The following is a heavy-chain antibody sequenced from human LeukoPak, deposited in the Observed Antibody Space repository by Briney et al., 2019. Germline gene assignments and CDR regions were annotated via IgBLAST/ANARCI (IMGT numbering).Heavy chain of an antibody. V-gene: IGHV3-66*01. Sequence: PGGSLRLSCAASGFTVSSNYMSWVRQAPGKGLEWVSVIYSGGSTYYADSVKGRFTISRDNSKNTLYLQMNSLRAEDTAVYYCARESDGYNYFDYWGQGTLVTVSS. D-gene: IGHD5-24*01. CDR1: GFTVSSNY. CDR2: IYSGGST. CDR3: ARESDGYNYFDY. J-gene: IGHJ4*02.